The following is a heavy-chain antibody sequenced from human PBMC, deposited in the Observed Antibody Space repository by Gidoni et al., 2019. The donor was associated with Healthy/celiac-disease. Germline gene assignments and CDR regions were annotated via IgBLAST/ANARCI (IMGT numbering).Heavy chain of an antibody. Sequence: QVQLVQSGAEVKKPGASVTVSCKASGYTFTSYGISWVRQAPGQGLEWMGWISAYNGNTNYAQKLQGRVTMTTDTSTSTAYMELRSLRSDDTAVYYCARDLVATLYGDYAPSGYWGQGTLVTVSS. CDR2: ISAYNGNT. CDR3: ARDLVATLYGDYAPSGY. D-gene: IGHD4-17*01. V-gene: IGHV1-18*01. CDR1: GYTFTSYG. J-gene: IGHJ4*02.